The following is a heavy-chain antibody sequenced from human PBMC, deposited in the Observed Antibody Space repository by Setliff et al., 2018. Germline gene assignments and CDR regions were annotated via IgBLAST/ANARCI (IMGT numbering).Heavy chain of an antibody. CDR2: MYYSEIT. Sequence: PSETLSLTCTVSGGSISTHYWSWIRQPPGKGLEWVGYMYYSEITKYNPSLESRVTISVDTSKNQFSLNLTSVTAADTAVYYYARGLAVNRFDPWGQGTQVTVSS. V-gene: IGHV4-59*11. D-gene: IGHD3-16*01. J-gene: IGHJ5*02. CDR3: ARGLAVNRFDP. CDR1: GGSISTHY.